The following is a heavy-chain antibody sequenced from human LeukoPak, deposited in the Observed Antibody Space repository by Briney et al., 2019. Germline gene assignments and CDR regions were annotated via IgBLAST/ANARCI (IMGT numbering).Heavy chain of an antibody. CDR2: ISSSSDSI. CDR1: GLTFSTYG. Sequence: PGGSLRLSCAASGLTFSTYGMTCVRQAPGEGREWISYISSSSDSIKYTHSVKGRFTSSRDNTKNSLYLQMNSLRAEDTTVYYCTKSRISFSGQADHWGEGTLVTVSS. V-gene: IGHV3-48*04. D-gene: IGHD5-12*01. J-gene: IGHJ4*02. CDR3: TKSRISFSGQADH.